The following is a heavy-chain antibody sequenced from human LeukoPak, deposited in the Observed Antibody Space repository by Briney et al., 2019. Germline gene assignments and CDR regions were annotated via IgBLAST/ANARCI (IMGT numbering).Heavy chain of an antibody. D-gene: IGHD3-10*01. CDR3: ARDPTYGSGSYYFGNWFDP. CDR2: IYTSGST. J-gene: IGHJ5*02. V-gene: IGHV4-61*02. CDR1: GGSISSGTYY. Sequence: MASQTLSLTCTVSGGSISSGTYYWSWIRQPAGKGLEWIGRIYTSGSTNYNPSLKSRVTISVDTSKNQFSLKLSSVTAADTAVYYCARDPTYGSGSYYFGNWFDPWGQGTLVTVSS.